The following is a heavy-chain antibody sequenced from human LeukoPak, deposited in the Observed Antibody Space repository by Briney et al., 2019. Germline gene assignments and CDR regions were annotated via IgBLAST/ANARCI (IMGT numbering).Heavy chain of an antibody. CDR2: IRYDGSNK. V-gene: IGHV3-30*02. D-gene: IGHD2-2*01. CDR3: AKAPGYCSSTSCYGSYWYFDL. Sequence: GGSLRLSCAASGFIFSSYGIHWVRQAPGKGLEWVAFIRYDGSNKYYADSVKGRFTISRDNSKNTLYLQMNSLRAEDTAVYYCAKAPGYCSSTSCYGSYWYFDLWGRGTLVTVSS. J-gene: IGHJ2*01. CDR1: GFIFSSYG.